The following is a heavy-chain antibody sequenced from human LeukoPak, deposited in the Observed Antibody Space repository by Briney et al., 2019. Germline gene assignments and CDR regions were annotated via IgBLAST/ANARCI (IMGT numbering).Heavy chain of an antibody. Sequence: PGGSLRLSCAASGFTFSSYAMSWVRQAPGKGLEWVSAISGSGGSTYYADSVKGRFTISRDNSKNTLYLQMNSLRAEDTAVYYCAKVNNYYDSSGSPVLIGDYYFDYWGQGTLVTVSS. CDR2: ISGSGGST. V-gene: IGHV3-23*01. J-gene: IGHJ4*02. CDR1: GFTFSSYA. D-gene: IGHD3-22*01. CDR3: AKVNNYYDSSGSPVLIGDYYFDY.